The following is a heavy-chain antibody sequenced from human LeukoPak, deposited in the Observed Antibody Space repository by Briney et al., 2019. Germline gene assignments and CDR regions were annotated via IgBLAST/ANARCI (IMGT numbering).Heavy chain of an antibody. CDR2: IYYSGST. CDR3: ARHGGVGATPELRWYFDL. V-gene: IGHV4-39*01. D-gene: IGHD1-26*01. Sequence: SETLSLTCTVSGGSISSSSYYWGWIRQPPGKGLEWIGSIYYSGSTYYNPSLKSRVTISVDTSKNQFSLKLSSVTAADTAVYYCARHGGVGATPELRWYFDLWGRGTLVTVSS. J-gene: IGHJ2*01. CDR1: GGSISSSSYY.